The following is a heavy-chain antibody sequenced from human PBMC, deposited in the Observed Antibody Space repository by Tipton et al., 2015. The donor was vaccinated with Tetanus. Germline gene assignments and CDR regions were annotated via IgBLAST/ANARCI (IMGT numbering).Heavy chain of an antibody. Sequence: GSLRLSCAASGFTFSSHWMSWVRQAPGKGLEWVANIRHDGGETFYMDSLKGRFTISRDNARDSLFLEMNSLRVEDTAVYYCARGCTSCAVRYDFDHWGQGTLVTVSS. D-gene: IGHD1-1*01. CDR2: IRHDGGET. V-gene: IGHV3-7*04. CDR3: ARGCTSCAVRYDFDH. J-gene: IGHJ4*02. CDR1: GFTFSSHW.